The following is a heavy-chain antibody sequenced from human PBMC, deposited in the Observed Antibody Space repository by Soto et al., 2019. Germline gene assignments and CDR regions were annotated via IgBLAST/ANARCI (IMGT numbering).Heavy chain of an antibody. CDR3: AKARITGTTASLSNWFDP. Sequence: QVQLVESGGGVVQPGRSLRLSCAASGFTFSSYGMHWVRQAPGKGLEWVAVISYDGSNKYYADSVKGRFTISRDNSKNTLYLQMNSLRAEDTAVYYCAKARITGTTASLSNWFDPWGQGTLVTVSS. J-gene: IGHJ5*02. CDR1: GFTFSSYG. CDR2: ISYDGSNK. V-gene: IGHV3-30*18. D-gene: IGHD1-7*01.